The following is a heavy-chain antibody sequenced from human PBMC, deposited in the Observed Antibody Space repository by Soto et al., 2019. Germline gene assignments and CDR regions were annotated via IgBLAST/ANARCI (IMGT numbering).Heavy chain of an antibody. V-gene: IGHV1-69*12. CDR3: TRPRYCSGGRCYNNFDY. Sequence: QVQLVQSGADVKKPGSSVKVSCKASGGTFSTYTISWVRQAPGQGLEWLGGIVLGTTAYAQKFQGRVTITADESTSTAYMELSNLRSEDTAVYYCTRPRYCSGGRCYNNFDYWGQGTLVTVSS. CDR2: IVLGTT. J-gene: IGHJ4*02. CDR1: GGTFSTYT. D-gene: IGHD2-15*01.